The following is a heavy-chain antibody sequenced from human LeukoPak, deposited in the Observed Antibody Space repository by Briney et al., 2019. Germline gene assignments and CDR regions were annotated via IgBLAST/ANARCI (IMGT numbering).Heavy chain of an antibody. CDR3: RLFHTPIFDL. CDR1: GYSFTAYG. J-gene: IGHJ3*01. D-gene: IGHD3-3*01. CDR2: INPSSGGT. V-gene: IGHV1-2*06. Sequence: ASVKVSCKASGYSFTAYGITWMRQAPGQGLEWMGRINPSSGGTNYAQNFQGRVTMAWDTSISTAYLDLSRLTSYDTAVYYCRLFHTPIFDLWGQGTMITVSS.